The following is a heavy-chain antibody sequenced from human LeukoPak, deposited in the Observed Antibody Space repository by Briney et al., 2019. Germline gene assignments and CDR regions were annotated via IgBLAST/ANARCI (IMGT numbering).Heavy chain of an antibody. D-gene: IGHD1-7*01. Sequence: SETLSLTCAVYGGSFSGYYWSWIRQPPGKGLEWIGYIYYSGSTYYNPSLKSRVTISVDTSKNQFSLKLSSVTAADTAVYYCARVGTTTSYYYYYMDVWGKGTTVTVSS. CDR1: GGSFSGYY. CDR2: IYYSGST. V-gene: IGHV4-30-4*08. J-gene: IGHJ6*03. CDR3: ARVGTTTSYYYYYMDV.